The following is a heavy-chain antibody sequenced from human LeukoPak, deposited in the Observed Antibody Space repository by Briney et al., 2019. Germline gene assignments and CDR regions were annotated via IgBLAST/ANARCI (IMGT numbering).Heavy chain of an antibody. J-gene: IGHJ4*02. CDR3: ARDRYCSSTSCYTVDLDY. CDR2: IDSNGRGT. CDR1: GFPFTSYW. D-gene: IGHD2-2*02. V-gene: IGHV3-74*01. Sequence: GGSLRLSCAASGFPFTSYWIHWVRQAPGKGLVWVSRIDSNGRGTIYADSVKGRFTISRDNAKNMLFLQMNSLRAEDTAVYYCARDRYCSSTSCYTVDLDYWGQGTLVTVSS.